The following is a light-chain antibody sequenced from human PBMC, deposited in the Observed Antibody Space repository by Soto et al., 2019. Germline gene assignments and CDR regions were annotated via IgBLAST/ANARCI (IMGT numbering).Light chain of an antibody. J-gene: IGKJ3*01. V-gene: IGKV3-20*01. Sequence: EIVLTQSPGTLSLSPGERATLSCRASQSVSSSYLAWYQQKPGQAPRLLIYGASSRATGIPDRFSGSGSGTDFTLTISRLEPEDFAFYYCQQYGSSLFTFGPGTKVDIK. CDR2: GAS. CDR1: QSVSSSY. CDR3: QQYGSSLFT.